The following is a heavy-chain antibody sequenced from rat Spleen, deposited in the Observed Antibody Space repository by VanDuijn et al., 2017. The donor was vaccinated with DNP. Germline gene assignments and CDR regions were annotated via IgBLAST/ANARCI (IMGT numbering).Heavy chain of an antibody. CDR1: GFSLTSYS. CDR2: MWYDGDT. V-gene: IGHV2-70*01. CDR3: ARGEDYPGTFDY. Sequence: QVQLKESGPGLVQPSETLSLTCTVFGFSLTSYSVSWVRQPSGKGPEWMGRMWYDGDTAYNSALKSRLSISRDTSKSQVFLKVNSLQTEDTAMYFCARGEDYPGTFDYWGQGVMVTVSS. J-gene: IGHJ2*01. D-gene: IGHD1-4*01.